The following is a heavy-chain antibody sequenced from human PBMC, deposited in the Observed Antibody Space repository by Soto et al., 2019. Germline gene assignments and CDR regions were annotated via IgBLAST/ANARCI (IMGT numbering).Heavy chain of an antibody. Sequence: QVQLVQSGAEVKKPGASVKVSCKASGYTFTSYGISWVRQAPGQGLEWMGWISAYNGNTNYAQKLQGRVTMTTDTSTSRAYMGRRGLRSDDTAVYYCARQYNWNYGNYYGMDVWGQGTTVTVSS. CDR3: ARQYNWNYGNYYGMDV. D-gene: IGHD1-7*01. V-gene: IGHV1-18*01. CDR1: GYTFTSYG. CDR2: ISAYNGNT. J-gene: IGHJ6*02.